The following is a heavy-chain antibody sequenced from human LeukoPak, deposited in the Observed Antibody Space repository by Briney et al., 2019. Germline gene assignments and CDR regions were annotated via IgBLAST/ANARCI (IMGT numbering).Heavy chain of an antibody. CDR3: ARGYYSNAFDI. CDR1: GYTLTELS. CDR2: FDPEDGET. V-gene: IGHV1-24*01. J-gene: IGHJ3*02. D-gene: IGHD2/OR15-2a*01. Sequence: ASVKVSCKVSGYTLTELSMHWVRQAPGKGLEWMGGFDPEDGETIYAQKFQGRVTMTTDTSTSTAYMELRSLKSDDTAVYYCARGYYSNAFDIWGQGTMVTVSS.